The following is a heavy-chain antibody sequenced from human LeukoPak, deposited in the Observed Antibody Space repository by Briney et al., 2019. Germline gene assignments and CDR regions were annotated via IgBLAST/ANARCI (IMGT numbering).Heavy chain of an antibody. CDR2: IYPSGST. D-gene: IGHD3-22*01. V-gene: IGHV4-30-2*01. J-gene: IGHJ4*02. CDR1: GGSISSGGYY. CDR3: ARVPEAYYYDSSGED. Sequence: SQTLSLTCTVSGGSISSGGYYWSWIRQPRGNGLGRSGYIYPSGSTYYNPTLKSRVTISVDRSKTQFSLKLSSVTAADTAVYYCARVPEAYYYDSSGEDWGQGTLVTVSS.